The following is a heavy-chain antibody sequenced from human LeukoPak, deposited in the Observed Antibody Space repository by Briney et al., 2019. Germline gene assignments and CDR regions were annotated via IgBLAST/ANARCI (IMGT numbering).Heavy chain of an antibody. D-gene: IGHD1-26*01. Sequence: PSETLSLTCAVYGGSFSGYYWSWLRQPPGKGLEWIGEINHSGSTNCNPSLKSRVTISVDTSKNQFSLKLSSVTAADTAVYYCARGRGLDSGSYYDSAEYFQHWGQGTLVTVSS. CDR2: INHSGST. V-gene: IGHV4-34*01. J-gene: IGHJ1*01. CDR3: ARGRGLDSGSYYDSAEYFQH. CDR1: GGSFSGYY.